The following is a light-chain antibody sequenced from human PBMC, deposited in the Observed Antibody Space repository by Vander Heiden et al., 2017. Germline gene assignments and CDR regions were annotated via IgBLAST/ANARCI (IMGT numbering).Light chain of an antibody. CDR2: MNS. CDR3: AAWDDSLKGWV. J-gene: IGLJ3*02. Sequence: QSVLTQPPSASRTPGPRVTISCSGSISNIGSNYVSWYQQVPGTAPKLLIYMNSQRPSGVPDRFSGAKSGTSGSLAISGLRSEEEADYYCAAWDDSLKGWVFGGGTKLTVL. V-gene: IGLV1-47*01. CDR1: ISNIGSNY.